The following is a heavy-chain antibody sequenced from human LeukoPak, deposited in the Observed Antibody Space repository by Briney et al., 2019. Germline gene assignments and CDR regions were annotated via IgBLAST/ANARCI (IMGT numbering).Heavy chain of an antibody. CDR3: AKYSPAYCSGGSCLNCFDY. V-gene: IGHV3-23*01. CDR2: ISGSGGST. Sequence: GGSLRLSCAASGFTFSSYAMSWVRQAPGKGLERVSAISGSGGSTYYADSVKGRFTISRDNSKNTLYLQTNSLRAEDTAVYYCAKYSPAYCSGGSCLNCFDYWGQGTLVTVSS. D-gene: IGHD2-15*01. J-gene: IGHJ4*02. CDR1: GFTFSSYA.